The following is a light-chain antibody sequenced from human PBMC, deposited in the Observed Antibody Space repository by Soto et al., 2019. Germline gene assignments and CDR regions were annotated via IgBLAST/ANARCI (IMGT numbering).Light chain of an antibody. J-gene: IGKJ1*01. CDR2: DAS. Sequence: DIQMTQSPSTLSASVGDRVTITCRASKNINTWVAWYQQKPGKAPKLLIYDASSLESGVPSRFSGSGSGTEFTLTIRSLQPDDFATYYCQQYNSYSWTVGQGTQVDIK. V-gene: IGKV1-5*01. CDR3: QQYNSYSWT. CDR1: KNINTW.